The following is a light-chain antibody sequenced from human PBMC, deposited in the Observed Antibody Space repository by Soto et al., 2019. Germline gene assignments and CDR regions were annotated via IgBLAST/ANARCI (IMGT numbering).Light chain of an antibody. V-gene: IGLV2-11*01. CDR3: NSYTSNNTYV. Sequence: QSALTQPRSVSGSPGQSVTISCTGTSSDVGGYDFVSWYQQHPGKAPKLMIHDVTKRPSGVPDRFSGSKSGNSASLTISGLQAEDEADYYCNSYTSNNTYVFGTGTKLTVL. CDR1: SSDVGGYDF. J-gene: IGLJ1*01. CDR2: DVT.